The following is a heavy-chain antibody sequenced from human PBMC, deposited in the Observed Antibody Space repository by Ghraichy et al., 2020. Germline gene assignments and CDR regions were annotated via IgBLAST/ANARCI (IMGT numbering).Heavy chain of an antibody. V-gene: IGHV3-23*01. CDR3: AKAWGNCSGGVCPSYNWFDP. Sequence: GGSLRLSCAASGFTFSNYVMSWVRQAPGKGLEWVSTISASGGGTYYADSVKGRFTNSRDNSKNTLYLQMNSLRADDTAVYYCAKAWGNCSGGVCPSYNWFDPWGQGTLVNVSS. D-gene: IGHD2-8*02. CDR1: GFTFSNYV. J-gene: IGHJ5*02. CDR2: ISASGGGT.